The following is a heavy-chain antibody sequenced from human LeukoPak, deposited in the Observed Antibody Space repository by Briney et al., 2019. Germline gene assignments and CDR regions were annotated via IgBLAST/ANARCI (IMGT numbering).Heavy chain of an antibody. Sequence: GGSLRLSCAAAGFTFSSYEMNWVRQAPGKAPAWVSYISSSGSTIYYADSVKGRFTISRDHAKNSLYLQMNSLRAEDTAVYYCARVAAGGKGFDYWGQGTLVTVSS. V-gene: IGHV3-48*03. CDR1: GFTFSSYE. J-gene: IGHJ4*02. D-gene: IGHD6-13*01. CDR2: ISSSGSTI. CDR3: ARVAAGGKGFDY.